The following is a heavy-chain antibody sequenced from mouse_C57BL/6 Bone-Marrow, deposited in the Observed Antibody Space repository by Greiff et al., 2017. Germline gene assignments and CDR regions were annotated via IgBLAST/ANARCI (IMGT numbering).Heavy chain of an antibody. V-gene: IGHV1-78*01. D-gene: IGHD2-4*01. Sequence: VQLQQSDAELVKPGASVKISCKVSGYTFTDHTIHWMKQRPEQGLAWIGYIYPRDGSTKYNEKFKGKATLTADKSSSTAYMQLNSLTSEDSAVYFCARNYDYDDWYFDVWGTGTTVTVSS. CDR3: ARNYDYDDWYFDV. CDR1: GYTFTDHT. CDR2: IYPRDGST. J-gene: IGHJ1*03.